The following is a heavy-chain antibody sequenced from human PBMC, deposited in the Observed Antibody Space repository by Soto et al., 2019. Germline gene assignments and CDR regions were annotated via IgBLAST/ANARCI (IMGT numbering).Heavy chain of an antibody. CDR2: IIPIFGTA. D-gene: IGHD3-22*01. Sequence: QVQLVQSGAEVKKPGSSVKVSCKASGGSFSSYAISWVRQAPGQGLEWMGGIIPIFGTANYAQKFQGRVTITADESTSTAYMELSSLTSEDTAVYYCARSGGNYYDSSGYYYYFDYWGQGTLVTVSS. V-gene: IGHV1-69*01. J-gene: IGHJ4*02. CDR1: GGSFSSYA. CDR3: ARSGGNYYDSSGYYYYFDY.